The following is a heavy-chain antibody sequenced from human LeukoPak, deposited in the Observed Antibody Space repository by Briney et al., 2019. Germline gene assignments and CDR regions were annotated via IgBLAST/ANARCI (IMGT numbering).Heavy chain of an antibody. Sequence: PGGSLRLSCAASGFTFSSYAMSWVRQAPGKGLEWVSAISGSGGSTYYADSVKGRFTISRDNSKNTLYLQMNSLRAEDTAVYYCAKDMPILKYDWGRYRPPYGMDVWGQGTTVTVS. J-gene: IGHJ6*02. V-gene: IGHV3-23*01. CDR3: AKDMPILKYDWGRYRPPYGMDV. D-gene: IGHD3-16*02. CDR2: ISGSGGST. CDR1: GFTFSSYA.